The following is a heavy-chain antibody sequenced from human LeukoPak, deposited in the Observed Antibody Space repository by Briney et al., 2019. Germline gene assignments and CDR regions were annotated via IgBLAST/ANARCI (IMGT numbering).Heavy chain of an antibody. CDR2: ISSSSSYI. J-gene: IGHJ6*02. Sequence: GGSLGLSCAASGFTFSSYGMNWVRQAPGRGLEWVSSISSSSSYIYYADSVKGRFTISRDNAKNSLYLQMNSLRAGGTAVYYCARDPVSSDVYNGMDVWGQGTTVTVSS. V-gene: IGHV3-21*01. CDR1: GFTFSSYG. D-gene: IGHD1-14*01. CDR3: ARDPVSSDVYNGMDV.